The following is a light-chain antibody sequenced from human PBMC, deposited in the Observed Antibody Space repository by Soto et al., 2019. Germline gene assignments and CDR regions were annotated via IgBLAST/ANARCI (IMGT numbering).Light chain of an antibody. CDR1: QDISSY. Sequence: DIQLTQSPSFLSASVGDRVTITCRASQDISSYLAWYQQRPGKVPRFLTHAASTLQSGVPSRFSATGSGTAFPLTISSLQPEDFATYYCQQLNRFPRTFGQGTKVEV. CDR3: QQLNRFPRT. J-gene: IGKJ1*01. CDR2: AAS. V-gene: IGKV1-9*01.